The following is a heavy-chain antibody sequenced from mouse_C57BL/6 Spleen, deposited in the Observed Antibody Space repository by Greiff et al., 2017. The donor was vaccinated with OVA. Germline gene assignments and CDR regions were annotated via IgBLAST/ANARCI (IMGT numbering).Heavy chain of an antibody. J-gene: IGHJ1*03. CDR1: GYAFSSYW. CDR2: IYPGDGDT. Sequence: VMLVESGAELVKPGASVKISCKASGYAFSSYWMNWVKQRPGKGLEWIGQIYPGDGDTNYNGKFKGKATLTADKSSSTAYMQLSSLTSEDSAVYFCARYGGNYWYFDVWGTGTTVTVSS. CDR3: ARYGGNYWYFDV. D-gene: IGHD1-1*01. V-gene: IGHV1-80*01.